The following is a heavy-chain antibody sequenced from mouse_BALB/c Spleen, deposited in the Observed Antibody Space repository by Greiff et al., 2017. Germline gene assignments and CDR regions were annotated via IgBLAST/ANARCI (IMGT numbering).Heavy chain of an antibody. Sequence: VQLQQSGPGLVQPSQSLSITCTVSGFSLTSYGVHWVRQSPGKGLEWLGVIWSGGSTDYNAAFISRLSISKDNSKSQVFFKMNSLQANDTAIYYCARPTTSFYYAMDYWGQGTSVTVSS. J-gene: IGHJ4*01. CDR2: IWSGGST. D-gene: IGHD2-12*01. CDR3: ARPTTSFYYAMDY. V-gene: IGHV2-2*02. CDR1: GFSLTSYG.